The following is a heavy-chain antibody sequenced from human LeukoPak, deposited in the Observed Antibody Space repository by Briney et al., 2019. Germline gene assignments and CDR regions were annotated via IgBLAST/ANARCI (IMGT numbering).Heavy chain of an antibody. Sequence: SETLSLTCAVYGGSFSGYYWSWIRQPPGKGLEWIGEINHSGSTNYNPSLKSRVTISVDTSKNQFSLKLSSVTAADTAVYYCARGSYDYVWGSYRYTGTNWFDPWGQGTLVTVSS. CDR1: GGSFSGYY. CDR3: ARGSYDYVWGSYRYTGTNWFDP. D-gene: IGHD3-16*02. J-gene: IGHJ5*02. V-gene: IGHV4-34*01. CDR2: INHSGST.